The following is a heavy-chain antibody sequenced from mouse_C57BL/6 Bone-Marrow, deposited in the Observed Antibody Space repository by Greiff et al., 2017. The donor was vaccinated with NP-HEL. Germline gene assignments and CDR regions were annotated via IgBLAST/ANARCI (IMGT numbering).Heavy chain of an antibody. J-gene: IGHJ1*03. CDR3: ARWGDGYYVRYFDV. CDR1: GYTFTNYW. D-gene: IGHD2-3*01. V-gene: IGHV1-63*01. Sequence: KLQQSGAELVRPGTSVKMSCKASGYTFTNYWIGWAKQRPGHGLEWIGDIYPGGGYTNYNEKFKGKATLTADKSSSTAYMQFSSLTSEDSAIYYCARWGDGYYVRYFDVWGTGTTVTVSS. CDR2: IYPGGGYT.